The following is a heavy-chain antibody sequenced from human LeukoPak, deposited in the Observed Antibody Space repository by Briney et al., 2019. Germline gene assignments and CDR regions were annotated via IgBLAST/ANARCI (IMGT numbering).Heavy chain of an antibody. CDR2: MSNSGHT. D-gene: IGHD6-13*01. V-gene: IGHV4-61*01. CDR1: GGSVSGGNYY. CDR3: ARVSAAGTGPDY. J-gene: IGHJ4*02. Sequence: SETLSLTCTVSGGSVSGGNYYWSWIRQPPGKGLEWIGFMSNSGHTDSIPFLKSRVTISVDTSKNQFSLNLISVTAADTAVYFCARVSAAGTGPDYWGQGTLVTVSS.